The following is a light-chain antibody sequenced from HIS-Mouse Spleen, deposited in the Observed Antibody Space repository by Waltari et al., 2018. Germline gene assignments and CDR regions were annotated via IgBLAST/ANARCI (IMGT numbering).Light chain of an antibody. CDR3: QQSNSFPSFTLFT. CDR2: AAS. J-gene: IGKJ3*01. CDR1: KGISSW. Sequence: DIQMPQSPSSVSASVGDRVTITCGASKGISSWLAWYQQKPGKAPKLLIYAASSLQSGVPSRFSGSGSGTDFTLTISSLQPEDFATYYCQQSNSFPSFTLFTFGPGTKVDIK. V-gene: IGKV1-12*02.